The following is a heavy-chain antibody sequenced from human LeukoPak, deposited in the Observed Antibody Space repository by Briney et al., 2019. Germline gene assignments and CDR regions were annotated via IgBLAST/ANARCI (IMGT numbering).Heavy chain of an antibody. CDR3: ARTRGITMVRVRGGNWFDP. Sequence: SETLSLTCAVYGGSFSGYYWSWIRQPPGKGLEWIGEINHSGSTNYNPSLKRRVTISVDTSKNPFSLKLSSVTAADTAVYYYARTRGITMVRVRGGNWFDPWGQGTLVTVSS. CDR2: INHSGST. D-gene: IGHD3-10*01. CDR1: GGSFSGYY. V-gene: IGHV4-34*01. J-gene: IGHJ5*02.